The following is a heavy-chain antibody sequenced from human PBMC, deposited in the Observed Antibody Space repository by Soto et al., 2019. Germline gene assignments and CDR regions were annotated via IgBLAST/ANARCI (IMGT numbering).Heavy chain of an antibody. CDR2: IKQDGSEK. D-gene: IGHD3-10*01. Sequence: GGSLRLSCAASGFTFSSYWMSWVRQAPGKGLEWVANIKQDGSEKYYVDSVKGRFTISRDNAKNSLYLQMNSLRAEDTAVYYCARVLLWFGESDAFDIWGQGTMVTVSS. CDR3: ARVLLWFGESDAFDI. CDR1: GFTFSSYW. V-gene: IGHV3-7*01. J-gene: IGHJ3*02.